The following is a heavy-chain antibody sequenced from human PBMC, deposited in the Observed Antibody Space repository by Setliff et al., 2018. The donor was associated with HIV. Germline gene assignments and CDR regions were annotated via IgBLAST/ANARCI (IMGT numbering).Heavy chain of an antibody. Sequence: GGSLRLSCAASGFTFSSYGMHWVRQAPGQGLEWVSVIWPDGNSEYYADSVKGRFTISRDNSKNTVYLQMNSLRVEDTAVYYCARDVHRGGEIDYWGQGTLVTVSS. CDR2: IWPDGNSE. D-gene: IGHD3-10*01. V-gene: IGHV3-33*01. J-gene: IGHJ4*02. CDR1: GFTFSSYG. CDR3: ARDVHRGGEIDY.